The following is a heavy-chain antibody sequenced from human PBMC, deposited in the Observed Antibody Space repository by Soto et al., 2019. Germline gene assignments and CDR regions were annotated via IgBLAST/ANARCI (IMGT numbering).Heavy chain of an antibody. J-gene: IGHJ6*02. Sequence: SETLSLTCTVSGGSVSSGSYYWSWIRQPPGKGLEWIGYIYYSGSTNYNPSLKSRVTISVDTSKNQFPLKLSSVTAADTAVYYCARDGTVWGGHGMDVWGQGTTVTVSS. V-gene: IGHV4-61*01. D-gene: IGHD1-1*01. CDR1: GGSVSSGSYY. CDR2: IYYSGST. CDR3: ARDGTVWGGHGMDV.